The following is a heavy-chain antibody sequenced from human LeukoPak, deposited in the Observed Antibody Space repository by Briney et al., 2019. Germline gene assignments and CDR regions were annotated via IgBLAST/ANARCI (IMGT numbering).Heavy chain of an antibody. D-gene: IGHD3-10*01. CDR3: ASVLSGHWFDP. V-gene: IGHV1-69*05. Sequence: SVKVSCQASGGTFSSYAISWVRQAPGQGLEWMGGIIHIFGTANYAQKFQGRVTITTDESTSTAYMELSSLRSEDTAVYYCASVLSGHWFDPWGQGTLVTVSS. CDR2: IIHIFGTA. CDR1: GGTFSSYA. J-gene: IGHJ5*02.